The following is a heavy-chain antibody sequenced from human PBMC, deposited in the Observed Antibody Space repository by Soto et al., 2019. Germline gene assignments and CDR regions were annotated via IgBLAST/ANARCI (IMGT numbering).Heavy chain of an antibody. Sequence: ASVKVSCKASGYTFTGYYMHWVRQAPGQGLEWMGWINPNSGGTNYAQKFQGRVTMTRDTSISTAYMELSRLRSDDTAAYYCARLVRRIRQGRYIDWLLEPLDYWGQGTRGSVSS. V-gene: IGHV1-2*02. CDR3: ARLVRRIRQGRYIDWLLEPLDY. CDR2: INPNSGGT. CDR1: GYTFTGYY. D-gene: IGHD3-9*01. J-gene: IGHJ4*01.